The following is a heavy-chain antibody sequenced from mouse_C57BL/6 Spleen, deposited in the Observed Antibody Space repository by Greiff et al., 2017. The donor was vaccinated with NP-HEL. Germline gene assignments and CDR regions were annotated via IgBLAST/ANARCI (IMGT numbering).Heavy chain of an antibody. CDR2: IYPGDGDT. V-gene: IGHV1-80*01. Sequence: LVESGAELVKPGASVKISCKASGYAFSSYWMNWVKQRPGKGLEWIGQIYPGDGDTNYNGKFKGKATLTADKSSSTAYMQLSSLTSEDSAVYFCARSGSSYWYFDVWGTGTTVTVSS. CDR3: ARSGSSYWYFDV. J-gene: IGHJ1*03. D-gene: IGHD1-1*01. CDR1: GYAFSSYW.